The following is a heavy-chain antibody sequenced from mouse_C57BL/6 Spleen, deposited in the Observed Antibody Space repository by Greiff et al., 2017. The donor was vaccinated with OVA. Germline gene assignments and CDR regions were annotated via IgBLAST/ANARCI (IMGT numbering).Heavy chain of an antibody. CDR2: IDPETGGT. V-gene: IGHV1-15*01. CDR3: TRTTVVVKTPFAY. J-gene: IGHJ3*01. D-gene: IGHD1-1*01. CDR1: GYTFTDYE. Sequence: VQLQQSGAELVRPGASVTLSCKASGYTFTDYEMHWVKQTPVHGLEWIGAIDPETGGTASNQKFKGKAILTADKSSSTAYMELRSLTSEDSAVYYCTRTTVVVKTPFAYWGQGTLVTVSA.